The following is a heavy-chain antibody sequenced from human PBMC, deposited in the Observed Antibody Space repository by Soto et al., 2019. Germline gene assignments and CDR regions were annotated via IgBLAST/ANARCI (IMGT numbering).Heavy chain of an antibody. CDR3: ARDVRSGSYYAADAFDI. CDR2: IIPIFGTA. D-gene: IGHD1-26*01. V-gene: IGHV1-69*13. J-gene: IGHJ3*02. Sequence: SVKVSCKASGGTFSSYAISWVRQAPGQGLEWMGGIIPIFGTANYAQKFQGRVTITADETTSTAYMELSSLRSEDTAVYYCARDVRSGSYYAADAFDIWGQGTMVTVSS. CDR1: GGTFSSYA.